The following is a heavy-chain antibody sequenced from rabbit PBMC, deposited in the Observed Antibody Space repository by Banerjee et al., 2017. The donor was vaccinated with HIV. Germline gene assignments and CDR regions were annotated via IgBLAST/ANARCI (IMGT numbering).Heavy chain of an antibody. V-gene: IGHV1S45*01. J-gene: IGHJ4*01. D-gene: IGHD4-1*01. CDR2: ILSGINGNT. CDR3: ARDLAGVIGWNFNL. Sequence: QEQLEESGGDLVKPEGSLTLTCTASGFSFSSSYWICWVRQAPGKGLEWIGCILSGINGNTYYASWAKGRFTISKTSSTTVTLQMTSLTVADTATYFCARDLAGVIGWNFNLWGPGTLVTVS. CDR1: GFSFSSSYW.